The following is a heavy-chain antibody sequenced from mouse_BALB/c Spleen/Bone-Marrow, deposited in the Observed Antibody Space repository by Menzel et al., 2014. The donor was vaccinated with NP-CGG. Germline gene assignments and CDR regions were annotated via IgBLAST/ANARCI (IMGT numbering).Heavy chain of an antibody. Sequence: VQLQQSGGGLVQPGGSPRLSCATSGFTFTDYYMSWVRQPPGKALEWLGFIRNKANGYTTEYSASVKGRFTISRDNSQSILYLQMNTLRAEDSATYYCARDDYYAMDYWGQGTSVTVSS. J-gene: IGHJ4*01. V-gene: IGHV7-3*02. CDR1: GFTFTDYY. CDR2: IRNKANGYTT. CDR3: ARDDYYAMDY.